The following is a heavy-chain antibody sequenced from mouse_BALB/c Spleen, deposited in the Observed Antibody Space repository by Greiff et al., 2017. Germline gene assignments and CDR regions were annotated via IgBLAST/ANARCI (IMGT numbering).Heavy chain of an antibody. CDR3: ASHDSDAMDY. CDR2: ISSGSSTI. D-gene: IGHD2-4*01. Sequence: EVQLVESGGGLVQPGGSRKLSCAASGFTFSSFGMHWVRQAPEKGLEWVAYISSGSSTIYYADTVKGRFTISRDNPKNTLFLQMTSLRSEDTAMYYCASHDSDAMDYWGQGTSVTVSS. V-gene: IGHV5-17*02. CDR1: GFTFSSFG. J-gene: IGHJ4*01.